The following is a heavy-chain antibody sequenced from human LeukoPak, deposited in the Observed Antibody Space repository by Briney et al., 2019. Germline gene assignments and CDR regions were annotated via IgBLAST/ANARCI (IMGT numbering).Heavy chain of an antibody. CDR2: ISSNGGST. CDR3: AKVPQWSSFRFFDY. Sequence: GGSLRLSCAASGFTFSSYAMHWVRQAPGKGLEYVSAISSNGGSTYYANSVKGRFTISRDNSKNTLYLQMNSLRAEDTAVYYCAKVPQWSSFRFFDYWGQGTLVTVSS. D-gene: IGHD6-13*01. V-gene: IGHV3-64*01. CDR1: GFTFSSYA. J-gene: IGHJ4*02.